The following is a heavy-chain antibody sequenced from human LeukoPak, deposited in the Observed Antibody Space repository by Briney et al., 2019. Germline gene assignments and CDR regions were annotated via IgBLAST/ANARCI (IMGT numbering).Heavy chain of an antibody. Sequence: PSETLSLTCTVSGGSISSYYWSWIRQPAGKGLEWIGRIYTSGSTNYNPSLKSRVTMSVDTSKNQFSLKLSSVTAADTAVYYCARDNEGSGSYYYYYYYMDVWGKGTTVTVSS. CDR3: ARDNEGSGSYYYYYYYMDV. J-gene: IGHJ6*03. CDR2: IYTSGST. CDR1: GGSISSYY. D-gene: IGHD3-10*01. V-gene: IGHV4-4*07.